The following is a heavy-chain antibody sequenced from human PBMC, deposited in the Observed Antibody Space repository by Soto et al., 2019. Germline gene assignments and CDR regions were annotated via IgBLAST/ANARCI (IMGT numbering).Heavy chain of an antibody. D-gene: IGHD3-10*01. CDR2: IWYDGSNK. Sequence: GGSLRLSCAASGFIFSTYAIHWVRQTPGKGLEWVAVIWYDGSNKYYADSVKGRFTISRDNSKNTLYLQMNSLRAEDTAVYYCARRGPVDSSLQRIIGTNYYIYGMDVWGQGTAVTVSS. V-gene: IGHV3-33*08. CDR3: ARRGPVDSSLQRIIGTNYYIYGMDV. J-gene: IGHJ6*02. CDR1: GFIFSTYA.